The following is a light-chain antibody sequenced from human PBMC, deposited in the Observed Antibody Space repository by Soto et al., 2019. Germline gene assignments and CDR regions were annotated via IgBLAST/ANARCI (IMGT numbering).Light chain of an antibody. Sequence: EIVMTQSPATLSVSPGERATLSCRASQSVSSNLAWYQQKPGQAPRLLIYGASTRATGIRARFSGSGSGTEFTLTISSLQSEDFEVYYCQQYNNWPPWTFGQGTKVEIK. V-gene: IGKV3-15*01. CDR2: GAS. CDR1: QSVSSN. J-gene: IGKJ1*01. CDR3: QQYNNWPPWT.